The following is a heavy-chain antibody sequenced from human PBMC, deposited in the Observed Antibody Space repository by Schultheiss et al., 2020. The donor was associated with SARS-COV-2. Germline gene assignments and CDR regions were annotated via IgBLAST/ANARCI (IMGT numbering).Heavy chain of an antibody. V-gene: IGHV3-9*01. J-gene: IGHJ4*02. CDR1: GFTFDDYA. CDR3: ASGTMYI. Sequence: GGSLRLSCAASGFTFDDYAMHWVRQAPGKGLEWVSGISWNSGSIGYADSVKGRFTISRDNAKNSLYLQMNSLRAEDTAVYYCASGTMYIWGQGTLVTVSS. D-gene: IGHD6-25*01. CDR2: ISWNSGSI.